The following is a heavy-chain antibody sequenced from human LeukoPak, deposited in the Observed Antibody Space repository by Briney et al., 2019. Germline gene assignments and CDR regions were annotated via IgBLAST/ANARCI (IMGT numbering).Heavy chain of an antibody. CDR3: TAIEASGRRKFDY. Sequence: GGCLRLSCAASGFTFSNYWMHWVRQAPGKVLVWVSRVNSEGSSSTYADSVKGRFTISRDNAKNTMYLQMNSLRAEDTALYYYTAIEASGRRKFDYWGRGTLVTVSS. D-gene: IGHD6-13*01. CDR1: GFTFSNYW. V-gene: IGHV3-74*01. J-gene: IGHJ4*02. CDR2: VNSEGSSS.